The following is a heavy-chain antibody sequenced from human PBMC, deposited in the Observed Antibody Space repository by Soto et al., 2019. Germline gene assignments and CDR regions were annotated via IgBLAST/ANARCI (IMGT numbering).Heavy chain of an antibody. CDR2: INTGKGDT. J-gene: IGHJ4*02. D-gene: IGHD3-16*01. CDR1: GYTFTAHA. CDR3: ARNILGGTTDF. Sequence: ASLKVSCKASGYTFTAHAMHWVRQAPGQGLEWMGWINTGKGDTKYSQKFQGRITITRDTSASTTYMELSSLKSEDTALYYCARNILGGTTDFWGPGTLVTVSS. V-gene: IGHV1-3*04.